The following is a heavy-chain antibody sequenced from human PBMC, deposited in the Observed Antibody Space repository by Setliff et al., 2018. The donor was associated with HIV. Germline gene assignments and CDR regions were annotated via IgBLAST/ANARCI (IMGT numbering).Heavy chain of an antibody. CDR3: ARELLRSWDGSENSYKPYYFDY. CDR2: IYNRGST. CDR1: GYAISSGYY. J-gene: IGHJ4*02. V-gene: IGHV4-38-2*02. D-gene: IGHD3-10*01. Sequence: SETLSLTCAVSGYAISSGYYWGWIRRPPGKGLEWIGSIYNRGSTYCNPSLKSRVTISVDTSKNQFSLKLSSVTAADTAVYYCARELLRSWDGSENSYKPYYFDYWGQGTLVTVSS.